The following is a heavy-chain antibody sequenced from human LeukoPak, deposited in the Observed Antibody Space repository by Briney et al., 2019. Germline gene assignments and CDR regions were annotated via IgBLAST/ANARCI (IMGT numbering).Heavy chain of an antibody. CDR1: GFTFSDYY. Sequence: GALRLSCAVSGFTFSDYYMSWIRQAPGKGLEWVSYISSSGSTIYYADSVKGRFTISRDNAKNSLYLQMNSLRAEDTAVYYCARNGWNSIISYYYYMDVWGKGTTVTVSS. CDR2: ISSSGSTI. V-gene: IGHV3-11*01. D-gene: IGHD3-3*02. CDR3: ARNGWNSIISYYYYMDV. J-gene: IGHJ6*03.